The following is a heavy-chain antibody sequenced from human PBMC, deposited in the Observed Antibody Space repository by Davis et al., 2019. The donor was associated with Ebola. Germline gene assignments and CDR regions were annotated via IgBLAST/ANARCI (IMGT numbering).Heavy chain of an antibody. J-gene: IGHJ4*02. Sequence: GESLKISCAASGFILSAYGMHWVRQAPGKGLEWVASIRHDASNTYDADSVKGRFTISRDNSKNTLYLEMNGLRVEDVAIYYCAREDGGYWDWGQGTLVTVSS. D-gene: IGHD5-12*01. CDR2: IRHDASNT. V-gene: IGHV3-30*19. CDR3: AREDGGYWD. CDR1: GFILSAYG.